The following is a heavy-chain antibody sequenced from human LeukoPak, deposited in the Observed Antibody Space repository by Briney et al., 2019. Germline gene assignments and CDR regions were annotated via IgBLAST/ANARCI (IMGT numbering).Heavy chain of an antibody. Sequence: SETLSLTCTVSGGSISSYYWSWIRQPPGKGLEWIGYIYYSGSTNYNPSLKSRVTISVDTSKNQFSLKLSSVTAADTAVYYCASGGAPGRIDYWGQGTLVTVSS. V-gene: IGHV4-59*01. D-gene: IGHD2-15*01. CDR1: GGSISSYY. CDR3: ASGGAPGRIDY. J-gene: IGHJ4*02. CDR2: IYYSGST.